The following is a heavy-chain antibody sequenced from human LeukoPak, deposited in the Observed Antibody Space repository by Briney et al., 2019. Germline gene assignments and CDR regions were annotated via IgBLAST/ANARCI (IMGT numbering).Heavy chain of an antibody. D-gene: IGHD3-3*01. Sequence: GESLKISFKGSGYSFTSYWIGWVRQMPGKGLEWMGIIYPGDSGTRYSPSFQGQVTISADKSISTAYLQWSSLKASDTAMYYCARRITMNAFDIWGQGTMVTVSS. CDR2: IYPGDSGT. CDR1: GYSFTSYW. CDR3: ARRITMNAFDI. V-gene: IGHV5-51*01. J-gene: IGHJ3*02.